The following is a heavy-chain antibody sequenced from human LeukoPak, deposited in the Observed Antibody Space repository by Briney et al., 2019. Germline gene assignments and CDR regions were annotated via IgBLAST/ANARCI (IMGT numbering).Heavy chain of an antibody. CDR1: GYIFTSYD. CDR2: INPNSGGT. D-gene: IGHD4-17*01. Sequence: ASVKVSCKTSGYIFTSYDINWVRQAPGQGLEWMGWINPNSGGTNYAQKFQGRVTMTRDTSISTAYMELSRLRSDDTAVYYCAREGDYGDYGDAFDIWGQGTMVTVSS. V-gene: IGHV1-2*02. J-gene: IGHJ3*02. CDR3: AREGDYGDYGDAFDI.